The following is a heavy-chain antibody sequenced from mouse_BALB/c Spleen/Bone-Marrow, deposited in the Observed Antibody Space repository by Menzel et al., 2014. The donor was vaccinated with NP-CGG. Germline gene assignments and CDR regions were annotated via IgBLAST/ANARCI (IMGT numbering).Heavy chain of an antibody. V-gene: IGHV1S81*02. Sequence: VKLMESGAELVKPGASVKLSCKASGYTFTSYYMYWVKQRPGQGLEWIGGINPSNGGTNFNEKFKCKATLTVDKSSSAAYMQLGSLTSEDSAVYYCTRYTYGDYPYYYAMDYWGQGTSVTVSS. CDR2: INPSNGGT. J-gene: IGHJ4*01. D-gene: IGHD2-13*01. CDR1: GYTFTSYY. CDR3: TRYTYGDYPYYYAMDY.